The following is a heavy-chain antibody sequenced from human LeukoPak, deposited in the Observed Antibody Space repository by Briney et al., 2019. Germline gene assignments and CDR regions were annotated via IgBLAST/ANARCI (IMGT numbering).Heavy chain of an antibody. J-gene: IGHJ5*02. CDR3: ARDNVSSWYGNWFDP. V-gene: IGHV4-59*01. D-gene: IGHD6-13*01. CDR2: IYYSGST. CDR1: GGSIRSYY. Sequence: SETLSLTCTVSGGSIRSYYWSWIRQPPGKGLEWIAYIYYSGSTKYNPSLESRVTISVDMSKNQFSLKLSSVTAADTAVYYCARDNVSSWYGNWFDPWGQGTLVTVSS.